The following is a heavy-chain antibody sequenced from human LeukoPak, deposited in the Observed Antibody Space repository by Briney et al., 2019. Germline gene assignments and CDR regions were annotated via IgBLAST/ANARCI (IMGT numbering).Heavy chain of an antibody. J-gene: IGHJ4*02. CDR1: GFTFSSYG. CDR3: ARDGDSNYPFFDY. Sequence: GGSLTLSCAASGFTFSSYGMHWVRQAPGKGLEWVAVIWYDGSNKYYADSVKGRFTISRDNSKNTLYLQMNSLRAEDTAVYYCARDGDSNYPFFDYWGQGTLVTVSS. D-gene: IGHD4-11*01. CDR2: IWYDGSNK. V-gene: IGHV3-33*01.